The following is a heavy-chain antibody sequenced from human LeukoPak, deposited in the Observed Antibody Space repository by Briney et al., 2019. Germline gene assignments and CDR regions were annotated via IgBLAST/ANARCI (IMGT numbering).Heavy chain of an antibody. V-gene: IGHV3-48*04. Sequence: GESLRLSCSPSGFTFETYSMYWVRQAPGKGLEWLSYINSAGNLIYYADSVKGRFTVSRDNTRKSLSLDMTTLSVEDTAIYYCARDHLGYSFDYWGQGTLVTVSS. CDR2: INSAGNLI. CDR3: ARDHLGYSFDY. CDR1: GFTFETYS. D-gene: IGHD3-22*01. J-gene: IGHJ4*02.